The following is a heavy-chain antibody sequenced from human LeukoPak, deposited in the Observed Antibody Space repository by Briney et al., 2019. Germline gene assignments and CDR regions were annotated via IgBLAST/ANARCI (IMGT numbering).Heavy chain of an antibody. D-gene: IGHD2-2*01. CDR2: IGGSGRGGTI. CDR3: ARGLDLRVLVATPFES. CDR1: GFTFSDYA. Sequence: PGGSLRLSCTASGFTFSDYAMTWVRQAPGKGLEWVSSIGGSGRGGTIYYGVYVGMARFTISSNNSKTALYLQRKSLRPKDTAIYYCARGLDLRVLVATPFESWGQGNLVPVSS. J-gene: IGHJ4*02. V-gene: IGHV3-23*01.